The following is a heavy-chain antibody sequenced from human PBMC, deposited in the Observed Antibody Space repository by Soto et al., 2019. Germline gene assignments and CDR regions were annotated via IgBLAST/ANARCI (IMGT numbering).Heavy chain of an antibody. Sequence: GASVKVSCKASGYTFSSYGISWVRQAPGQGLEWMGRVIPNLGVTNYAKKFQGRFTIVVDTSTSTAYMELNSLRYEDTAVYYCARDKGYCSDTSCPDFDYWGQGTLVTVSS. CDR3: ARDKGYCSDTSCPDFDY. CDR1: GYTFSSYG. V-gene: IGHV1-69*04. J-gene: IGHJ4*02. D-gene: IGHD2-15*01. CDR2: VIPNLGVT.